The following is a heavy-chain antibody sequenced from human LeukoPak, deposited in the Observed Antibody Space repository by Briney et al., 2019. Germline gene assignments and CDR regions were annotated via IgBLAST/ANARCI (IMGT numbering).Heavy chain of an antibody. CDR1: GYSISSGYY. V-gene: IGHV4-38-2*01. Sequence: PSETLSLTCAVSGYSISSGYYWGWIRQPPGKGLEWIGSIYHSGSTYYNPSLKSRVTISVDTSKNQFSLKLSSVTAADTAVYYCERLNVVVVPAAIPIPFDPWGQGTLVTVSS. CDR3: ERLNVVVVPAAIPIPFDP. CDR2: IYHSGST. J-gene: IGHJ5*02. D-gene: IGHD2-2*02.